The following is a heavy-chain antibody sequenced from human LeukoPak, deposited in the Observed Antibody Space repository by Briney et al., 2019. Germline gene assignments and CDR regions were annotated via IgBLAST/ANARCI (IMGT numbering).Heavy chain of an antibody. D-gene: IGHD3-9*01. CDR1: GFTFSSYS. CDR2: ISSSSSYI. V-gene: IGHV3-21*01. Sequence: PGGSLRLSCAASGFTFSSYSMNWVRQAPGKGLEWVSSISSSSSYIYYADSVKGRFSISRDNAENTLYLQMNGLRVEDTAVYYCVRGADTGYSSDSWGQGTLVTVSS. CDR3: VRGADTGYSSDS. J-gene: IGHJ4*02.